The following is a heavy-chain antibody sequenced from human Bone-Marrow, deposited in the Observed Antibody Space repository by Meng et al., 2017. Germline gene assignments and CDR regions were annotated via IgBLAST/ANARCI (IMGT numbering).Heavy chain of an antibody. CDR3: ARGPAYYYYYGMDV. V-gene: IGHV4-34*01. CDR1: GGSFSGYY. Sequence: SETLSLTCAVYGGSFSGYYWSWIRQPPGKGLEWIGEINHSGSTNYNPSLKSRVTISVDTSKNQFSLKLSSVTAADTAVYYCARGPAYYYYYGMDVWGQGTMVTVSS. D-gene: IGHD2-2*01. CDR2: INHSGST. J-gene: IGHJ6*02.